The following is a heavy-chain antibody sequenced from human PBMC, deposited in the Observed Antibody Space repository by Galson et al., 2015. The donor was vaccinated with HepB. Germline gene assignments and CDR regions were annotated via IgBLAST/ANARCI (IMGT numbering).Heavy chain of an antibody. J-gene: IGHJ3*02. CDR3: AKDIAVAGLDAFDI. CDR1: GFTFSSYG. D-gene: IGHD6-19*01. Sequence: SLRLSCAASGFTFSSYGMHWVRQAPGKGLEWVAVISYDGSNKYYADSVKGRFTISRDNSKNTLYLQMNSLRAEDTAVYYCAKDIAVAGLDAFDIWGQGTMVTVSS. V-gene: IGHV3-30*18. CDR2: ISYDGSNK.